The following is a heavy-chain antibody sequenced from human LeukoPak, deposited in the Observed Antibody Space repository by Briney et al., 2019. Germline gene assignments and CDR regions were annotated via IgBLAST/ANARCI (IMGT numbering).Heavy chain of an antibody. CDR3: ARGRADYYFDY. D-gene: IGHD2-21*02. Sequence: GGSLRLSCAASGFTFSGYSMNWVRQAPVKGLEWVSYISSGSSTIYYADSVRGRFTISRDNAKSSLHLQMNSLRAEDTAAYYCARGRADYYFDYWSQGTLVTVSS. J-gene: IGHJ4*02. CDR1: GFTFSGYS. V-gene: IGHV3-48*01. CDR2: ISSGSSTI.